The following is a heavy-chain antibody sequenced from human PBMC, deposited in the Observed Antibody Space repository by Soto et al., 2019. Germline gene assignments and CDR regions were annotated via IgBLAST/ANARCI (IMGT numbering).Heavy chain of an antibody. CDR3: ARVRENYFDS. Sequence: QMQLQESGPGLVSPSQTLSLTCTVSGGSISSDGDYYRWSWIRQHPGKGLEWIGYIYDSGSPYYHPSLESRVTVSVDTSKNPFSLKLSSLTAADTAVYYCARVRENYFDSSGQGILVTVSS. V-gene: IGHV4-31*03. J-gene: IGHJ4*02. CDR1: GGSISSDGDYYR. CDR2: IYDSGSP.